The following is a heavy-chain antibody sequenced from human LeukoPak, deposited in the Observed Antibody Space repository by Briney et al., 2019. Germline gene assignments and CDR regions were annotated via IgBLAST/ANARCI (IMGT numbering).Heavy chain of an antibody. J-gene: IGHJ4*02. Sequence: SETLSLTCTVSGVSISSYYWSWIRQPPGKGLEWIGYIYYSGSTNYNPSLKSRVTISVDTSKNQFSLKLSSVTAADTAVYYCARATDGEIDYWGQGTLVTVSS. V-gene: IGHV4-59*01. CDR1: GVSISSYY. CDR3: ARATDGEIDY. CDR2: IYYSGST. D-gene: IGHD4-17*01.